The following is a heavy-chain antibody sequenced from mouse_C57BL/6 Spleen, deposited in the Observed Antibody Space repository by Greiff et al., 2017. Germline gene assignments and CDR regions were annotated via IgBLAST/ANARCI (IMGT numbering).Heavy chain of an antibody. V-gene: IGHV5-4*01. D-gene: IGHD1-1*01. CDR2: ISDGGSYT. J-gene: IGHJ4*01. Sequence: EVQGVESGGGLVKPGGSLKLSCAASGFTFSSYAMSWVRQTPEKRLEWVATISDGGSYTYYPDNVKGRFTISRDNAKNNLYLQMSHLKSEDTAMYYCAAVATDYYAMDYWGQGTSVTVSS. CDR3: AAVATDYYAMDY. CDR1: GFTFSSYA.